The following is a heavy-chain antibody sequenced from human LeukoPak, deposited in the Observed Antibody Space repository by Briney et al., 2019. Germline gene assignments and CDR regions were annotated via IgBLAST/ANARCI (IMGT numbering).Heavy chain of an antibody. CDR1: GFTFSTYS. CDR2: ISSRGNTI. Sequence: GGSLRLSCTTSGFTFSTYSMNWVRQAPGKGLEWVSYISSRGNTIYADSVKGRFTLSRDNAKNTLYLQMNSLRAEDTAVYYCARGALNYYDSSGYYYDDYYYGMDVWGQGTTVTVSS. CDR3: ARGALNYYDSSGYYYDDYYYGMDV. V-gene: IGHV3-48*01. J-gene: IGHJ6*02. D-gene: IGHD3-22*01.